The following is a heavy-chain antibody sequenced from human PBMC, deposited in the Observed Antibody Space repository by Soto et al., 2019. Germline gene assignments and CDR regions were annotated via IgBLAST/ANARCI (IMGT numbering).Heavy chain of an antibody. Sequence: QVQLVQSGAEVKKPGSSVKVSCTASGGSLRNSVISWVRQAPAQRLEWMGGVIHILGTANCAQKFQGRVTMTADEATSTAYMDLSSLSPDDTAEYYCARLGHPGHWGPGTLVIVSS. CDR3: ARLGHPGH. CDR1: GGSLRNSV. V-gene: IGHV1-69*01. CDR2: VIHILGTA. D-gene: IGHD3-10*01. J-gene: IGHJ4*02.